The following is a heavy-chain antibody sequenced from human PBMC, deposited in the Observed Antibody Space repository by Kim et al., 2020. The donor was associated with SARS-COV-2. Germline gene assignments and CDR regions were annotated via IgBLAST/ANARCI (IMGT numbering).Heavy chain of an antibody. J-gene: IGHJ4*02. CDR2: VSFHGGP. Sequence: SETLSLTCNVSGGSVDSYFWTWIRQPPGKGLEWIASVSFHGGPKYNPSLKSRVSTSVDTSKNEFSLTLASVTAADTAVYFCARRGFLSGYSGAGFGFWGQGMLVSVSS. CDR1: GGSVDSYF. V-gene: IGHV4-4*08. CDR3: ARRGFLSGYSGAGFGF. D-gene: IGHD5-12*01.